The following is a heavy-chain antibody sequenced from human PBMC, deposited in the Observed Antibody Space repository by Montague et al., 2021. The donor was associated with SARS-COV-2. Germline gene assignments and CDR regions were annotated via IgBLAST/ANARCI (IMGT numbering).Heavy chain of an antibody. CDR2: TYYRSMWKS. Sequence: CAISGDSVSRNSATWNWIRQSPSRGLEWLGRTYYRSMWKSDYARSVKSRIAINPDTSKNQFSLQLSSVTPEDTAVYYCARGPRITMIVVVITDIWFDPWGQGTLVTVSS. CDR1: GDSVSRNSAT. V-gene: IGHV6-1*01. J-gene: IGHJ5*02. D-gene: IGHD3-22*01. CDR3: ARGPRITMIVVVITDIWFDP.